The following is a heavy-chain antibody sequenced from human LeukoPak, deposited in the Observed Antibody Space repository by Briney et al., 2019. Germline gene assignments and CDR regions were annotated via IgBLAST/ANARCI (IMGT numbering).Heavy chain of an antibody. CDR2: LHSSGTT. CDR3: ARDSDYHASGHDY. V-gene: IGHV4-4*07. D-gene: IGHD3-10*01. CDR1: GGSISSYY. J-gene: IGHJ4*02. Sequence: SETLSLTCTVSGGSISSYYWSWIRQSAGRGLEWIGRLHSSGTTNYNPYHESRVTMSVDTSKNQFSLMLSSVTAADTAIYYCARDSDYHASGHDYWGQGTLVTVSS.